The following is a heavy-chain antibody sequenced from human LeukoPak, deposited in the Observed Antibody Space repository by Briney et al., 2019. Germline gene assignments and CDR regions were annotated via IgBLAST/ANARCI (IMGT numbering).Heavy chain of an antibody. Sequence: SETLSLTCAVYGGSFSGYYWSWIRQPPGKGLEWIGEINHSGSTNYNPSLKSRVTILVDTSKNQFSLKLSSVTAADTAVYYCARGLRTFDYWGQGTLVTVSS. CDR2: INHSGST. V-gene: IGHV4-34*01. CDR3: ARGLRTFDY. D-gene: IGHD4-17*01. J-gene: IGHJ4*02. CDR1: GGSFSGYY.